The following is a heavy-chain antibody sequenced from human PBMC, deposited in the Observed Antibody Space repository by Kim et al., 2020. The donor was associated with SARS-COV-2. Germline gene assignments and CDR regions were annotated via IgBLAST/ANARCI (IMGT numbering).Heavy chain of an antibody. Sequence: ASVKVSCKVSGYTLTELSMPWVRQAPGTWLEGRGGVDPEDGETIYSQKFQGRVTMTEDTSTDTAYMELSSLRSEDTAVYYCATAALDYYGSGSYYFGYWGQGTLVTVAS. D-gene: IGHD3-10*01. J-gene: IGHJ4*02. CDR2: VDPEDGET. CDR3: ATAALDYYGSGSYYFGY. CDR1: GYTLTELS. V-gene: IGHV1-24*01.